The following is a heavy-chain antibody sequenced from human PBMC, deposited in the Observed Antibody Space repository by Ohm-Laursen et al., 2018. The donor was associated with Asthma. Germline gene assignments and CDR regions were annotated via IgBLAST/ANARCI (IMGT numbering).Heavy chain of an antibody. CDR1: GGTFSSYA. D-gene: IGHD2-15*01. J-gene: IGHJ6*02. Sequence: SSVKVSCKASGGTFSSYAISWVRQAPGQGLEWMGGIIPIFGTANYAQKFQGRVTITADESTSTAYMELSSLRSEDTAVYYCARGVVVVVAATHITGSADYYYGMDVWGQGTTVTVSS. CDR2: IIPIFGTA. V-gene: IGHV1-69*01. CDR3: ARGVVVVVAATHITGSADYYYGMDV.